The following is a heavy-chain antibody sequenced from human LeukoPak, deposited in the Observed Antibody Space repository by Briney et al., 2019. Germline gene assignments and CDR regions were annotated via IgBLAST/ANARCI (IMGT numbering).Heavy chain of an antibody. D-gene: IGHD3-10*01. V-gene: IGHV4-59*08. J-gene: IGHJ4*02. CDR2: IYYSGST. CDR3: ARLDGSGSY. CDR1: GGSISSHY. Sequence: SETLSLTCTVSGGSISSHYWSWIRQPPGKGLEWIGYIYYSGSTNYNPSLKSRVTISVDTSKNQFSLKLSSVTAADTAVYYCARLDGSGSYWGQGTLVTVSS.